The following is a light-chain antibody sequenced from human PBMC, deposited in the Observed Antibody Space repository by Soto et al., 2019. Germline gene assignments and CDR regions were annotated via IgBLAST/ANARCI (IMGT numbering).Light chain of an antibody. Sequence: EIGLTQSPGTLSLSPGERATLSCRASQSVSNSYLAWYQQKPGQAPRLLIYGASSRSTGIPDRFSGSGSGTDFTLTISRLEPEDFADYYCQQYCGSSRSFGQGTKVEIK. CDR3: QQYCGSSRS. V-gene: IGKV3-20*01. J-gene: IGKJ1*01. CDR1: QSVSNSY. CDR2: GAS.